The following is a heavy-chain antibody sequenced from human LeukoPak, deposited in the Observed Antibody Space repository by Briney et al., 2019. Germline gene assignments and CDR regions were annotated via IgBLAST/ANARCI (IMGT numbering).Heavy chain of an antibody. CDR3: VKVGSSATVVNAFHI. CDR1: GFAFSSYA. D-gene: IGHD4-23*01. CDR2: ITSSGGST. Sequence: GGSLRLSCSASGFAFSSYAMHWVRQAPGKGLEYVSAITSSGGSTYHTDSVKGRFTISRDNSKNTLYLQMSSLRAEDTAVYYCVKVGSSATVVNAFHIWGQGTMVTVPS. V-gene: IGHV3-64D*06. J-gene: IGHJ3*02.